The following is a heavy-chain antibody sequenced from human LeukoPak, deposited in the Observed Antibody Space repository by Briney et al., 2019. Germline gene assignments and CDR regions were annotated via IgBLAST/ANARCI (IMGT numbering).Heavy chain of an antibody. J-gene: IGHJ5*02. Sequence: PSETLSLTCTVSGDSVSNDKFYWGWIRQPPGKGLEWIGSIYYSGSTYYNPSLSSRVTISVDTSKNQFSLKLSSVTAADTAVYYCARGYAVAVAGRGAFDPWGQGTLVTVSS. CDR1: GDSVSNDKFY. V-gene: IGHV4-39*07. CDR3: ARGYAVAVAGRGAFDP. D-gene: IGHD6-19*01. CDR2: IYYSGST.